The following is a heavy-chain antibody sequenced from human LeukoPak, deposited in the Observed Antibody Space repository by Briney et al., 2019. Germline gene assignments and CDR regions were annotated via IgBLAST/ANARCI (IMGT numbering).Heavy chain of an antibody. CDR3: AKRSYGSGSYYNNPPYYFDY. V-gene: IGHV3-23*01. Sequence: GGSLRLSCTASGFTFSSYAMSWVRQAPGKGLEWVSAISGSGGSTYYADSVKGRFTISRDNSKNTLYLQMNSLRAEDTAVYYCAKRSYGSGSYYNNPPYYFDYWGQGTLVTVSS. CDR2: ISGSGGST. J-gene: IGHJ4*02. CDR1: GFTFSSYA. D-gene: IGHD3-10*01.